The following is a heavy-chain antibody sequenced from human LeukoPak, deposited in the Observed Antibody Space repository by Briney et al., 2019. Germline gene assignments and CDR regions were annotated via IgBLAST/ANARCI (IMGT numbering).Heavy chain of an antibody. CDR3: AKSIQQLLRGALDI. CDR2: ISGSGGST. V-gene: IGHV3-23*01. D-gene: IGHD6-13*01. Sequence: AGGSLRLSCAASGFTFSSYAMSWVRQAPGKGLEWVSAISGSGGSTYYADSVKGRFTISRDNSKNTLFLQMNSLRAEDTAVYYCAKSIQQLLRGALDIWGQGTMVTVSS. CDR1: GFTFSSYA. J-gene: IGHJ3*02.